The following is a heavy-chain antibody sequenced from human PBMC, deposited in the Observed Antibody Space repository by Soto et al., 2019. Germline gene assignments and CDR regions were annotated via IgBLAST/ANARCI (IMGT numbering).Heavy chain of an antibody. CDR1: GGSSSSGNYY. Sequence: QVQLQESGPGLVKPSQTLSLTCTVSGGSSSSGNYYWSWIHQPPGQGLEWIGYIFYSGTTYYNPSLKSRVTISLDTSGNQFSLKLSSVTAADTAVYYCARDLHITETTLNYYYYAMDVWGQGTTVTVSS. CDR2: IFYSGTT. V-gene: IGHV4-30-4*01. J-gene: IGHJ6*02. CDR3: ARDLHITETTLNYYYYAMDV. D-gene: IGHD1-20*01.